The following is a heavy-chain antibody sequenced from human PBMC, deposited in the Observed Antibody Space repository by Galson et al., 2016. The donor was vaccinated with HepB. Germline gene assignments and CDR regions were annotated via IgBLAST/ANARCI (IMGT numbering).Heavy chain of an antibody. D-gene: IGHD6-19*01. CDR3: AGHSNGWYEDY. Sequence: SETLSLTCAVYGGSLSGHYWSWIRQPPGKGLEWIGEISYSGSTNYNPSLKSRVTISVDMSKNQFALRLSSLTAADTAVYYCAGHSNGWYEDYWGQGRLVTVSS. V-gene: IGHV4-34*01. CDR1: GGSLSGHY. CDR2: ISYSGST. J-gene: IGHJ4*02.